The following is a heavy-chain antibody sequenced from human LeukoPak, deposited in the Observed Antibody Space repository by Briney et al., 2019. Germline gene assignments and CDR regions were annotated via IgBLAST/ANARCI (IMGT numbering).Heavy chain of an antibody. CDR3: ARVATMVRVPLDALDI. V-gene: IGHV3-48*03. Sequence: PGGSLRISCAASGFTFTSYEMNWVRQAPGKGLEWVSYISTSGSAIYYADSVKGRFTISRDNAKNSLYLQMNSLRAEDTAVYYCARVATMVRVPLDALDIWGQGTMVSVSS. J-gene: IGHJ3*02. D-gene: IGHD3-10*01. CDR2: ISTSGSAI. CDR1: GFTFTSYE.